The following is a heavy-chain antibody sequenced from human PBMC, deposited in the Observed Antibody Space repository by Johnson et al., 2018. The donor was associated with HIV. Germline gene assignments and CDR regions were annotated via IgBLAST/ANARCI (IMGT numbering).Heavy chain of an antibody. J-gene: IGHJ3*02. D-gene: IGHD3-22*01. CDR1: GFTFSSYT. Sequence: QVQLVESGGGVAQPGGSLRLSCTASGFTFSSYTIYWVRQTPGKGLEWVALISYDGSNKYYADSVKGRFTISRDNSKNTLFLQMNSLRPEDTAVYYCAKGHSSGYPKDAFDIWGRGTMVTVSS. CDR2: ISYDGSNK. V-gene: IGHV3-30*04. CDR3: AKGHSSGYPKDAFDI.